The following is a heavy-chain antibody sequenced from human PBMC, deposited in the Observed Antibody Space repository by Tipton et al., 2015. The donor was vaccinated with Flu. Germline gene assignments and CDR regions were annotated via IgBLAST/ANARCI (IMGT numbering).Heavy chain of an antibody. Sequence: TLSLTCAVSGDSIRSSNYYWGWIRQPPGKGLEWIGNIFHSGNTYHNPSLKSRLTISVDKSKNQFSLRLVSMTATDTAVYYCARRDYSNYVSEPKNWFDPWGQGFLVTVSS. CDR3: ARRDYSNYVSEPKNWFDP. V-gene: IGHV4-38-2*01. CDR1: GDSIRSSNYY. D-gene: IGHD4-11*01. J-gene: IGHJ5*02. CDR2: IFHSGNT.